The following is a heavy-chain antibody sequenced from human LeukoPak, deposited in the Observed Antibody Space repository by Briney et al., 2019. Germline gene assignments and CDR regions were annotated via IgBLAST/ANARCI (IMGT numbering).Heavy chain of an antibody. CDR2: ISYDGGNK. CDR1: GFTFSSYA. Sequence: PGRSLRLSCAASGFTFSSYAMHWVRQAPGKGLEWVAVISYDGGNKYYADSVKGRFTISRDNSKNTLYLQMNSLRAEDTAVYYCAKDQVLDYWGQGTLVTVSS. D-gene: IGHD3-10*01. CDR3: AKDQVLDY. J-gene: IGHJ4*02. V-gene: IGHV3-30*01.